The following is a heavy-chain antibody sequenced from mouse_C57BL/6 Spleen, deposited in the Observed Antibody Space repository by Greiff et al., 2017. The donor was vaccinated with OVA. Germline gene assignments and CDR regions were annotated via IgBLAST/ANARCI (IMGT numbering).Heavy chain of an antibody. J-gene: IGHJ1*03. CDR1: GYAFSSYW. V-gene: IGHV1-82*01. CDR2: IYPGDGDT. Sequence: VQLQQSGPELVKPGASVKISCKASGYAFSSYWMHWVKQRPGKGLEWIGRIYPGDGDTNYNGKFKGKATLTADKSSSTAYMQLSSLTSEDSAVYFCARADSSYSGSFDVWGTGTTVTVSS. CDR3: ARADSSYSGSFDV. D-gene: IGHD1-1*01.